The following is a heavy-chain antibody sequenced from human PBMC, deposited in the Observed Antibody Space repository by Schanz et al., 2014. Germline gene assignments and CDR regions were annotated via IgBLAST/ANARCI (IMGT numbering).Heavy chain of an antibody. CDR2: ISRDGTTS. J-gene: IGHJ3*02. CDR1: GFIFNDYY. V-gene: IGHV3-11*01. Sequence: VQLVESGGDLVKPGGSLRLSCAASGFIFNDYYMNWIRQAPGKGLEWLSYISRDGTTSYYADSVKGRFTISRDNAKNSLYLEMTSLRGEDTAVYYCARENLNWEAFDIWGQGTVVTVSS. CDR3: ARENLNWEAFDI. D-gene: IGHD7-27*01.